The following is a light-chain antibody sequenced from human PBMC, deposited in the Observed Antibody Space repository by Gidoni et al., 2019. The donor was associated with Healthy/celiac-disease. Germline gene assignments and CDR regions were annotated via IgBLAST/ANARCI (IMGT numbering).Light chain of an antibody. V-gene: IGLV1-44*01. CDR3: AAWDDSLNGLWV. CDR1: SSNLGSNT. J-gene: IGLJ3*02. CDR2: STN. Sequence: QSVLTQPPSASGTPGQRVTISCSGSSSNLGSNTVNWYQQLPGTAPKLLIYSTNQRPSGVPARFSGSKSCTSASLAISGLQSEDEADYYCAAWDDSLNGLWVFGGGTKLTVL.